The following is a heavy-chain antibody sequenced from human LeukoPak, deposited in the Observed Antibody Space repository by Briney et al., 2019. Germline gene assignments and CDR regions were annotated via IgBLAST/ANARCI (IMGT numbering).Heavy chain of an antibody. CDR3: ARDRRGGGVYAFDI. CDR1: GFTFSSYG. J-gene: IGHJ3*02. CDR2: IWYDGSNK. Sequence: GGSLRLSCAASGFTFSSYGMHWVRQAPGKGLERVAVIWYDGSNKYYADSVKGRFTISRDNSKNTLYLQMNSLRAEDTAVYYCARDRRGGGVYAFDIWGQGTMVTVSS. D-gene: IGHD2-15*01. V-gene: IGHV3-33*01.